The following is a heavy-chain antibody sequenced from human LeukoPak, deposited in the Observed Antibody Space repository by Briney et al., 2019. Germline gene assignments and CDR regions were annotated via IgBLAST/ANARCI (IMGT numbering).Heavy chain of an antibody. CDR3: AQDGAWLRFDH. V-gene: IGHV3-23*01. J-gene: IGHJ4*02. Sequence: PGWSLRLSCAGSGFTFSRHGMNWVRQAPGKGLEWVSGISPSGDITYYADSVKGRFSISRDNSKNTVYLQTNSLRVDDTARYYCAQDGAWLRFDHWGQGTLVTVSS. CDR2: ISPSGDIT. CDR1: GFTFSRHG. D-gene: IGHD5-12*01.